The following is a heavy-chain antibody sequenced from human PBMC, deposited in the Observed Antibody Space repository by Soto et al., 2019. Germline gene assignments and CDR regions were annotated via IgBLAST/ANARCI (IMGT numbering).Heavy chain of an antibody. Sequence: QITLKESGPTLVKHTQTLTLTCIFSGFSLRTSGVGVGWIRLPPGKALEWLGFIYWNDDKRYSPSLKSRLTITKETSKNQVVLTMTNMDPVDTATYYCAKSGSSGWYGWFDPWGQGTLVTVSS. J-gene: IGHJ5*02. D-gene: IGHD6-19*01. V-gene: IGHV2-5*01. CDR2: IYWNDDK. CDR3: AKSGSSGWYGWFDP. CDR1: GFSLRTSGVG.